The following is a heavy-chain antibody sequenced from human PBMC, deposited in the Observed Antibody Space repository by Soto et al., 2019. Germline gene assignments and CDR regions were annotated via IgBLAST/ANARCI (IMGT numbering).Heavy chain of an antibody. Sequence: RGPLRLSWAGSGFTVSRNYMSGVRQVPGKGLKWVSVIYSGGSTYYAASVKGRFTTSRDNSKTTMYLQMNSLRAEDTAVYYCARDLISAGGHVAHLDYWGQGALVTVSS. J-gene: IGHJ4*02. CDR2: IYSGGST. V-gene: IGHV3-66*01. CDR1: GFTVSRNY. CDR3: ARDLISAGGHVAHLDY. D-gene: IGHD3-16*01.